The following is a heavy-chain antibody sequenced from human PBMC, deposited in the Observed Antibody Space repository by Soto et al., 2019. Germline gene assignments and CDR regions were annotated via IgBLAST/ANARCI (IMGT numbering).Heavy chain of an antibody. Sequence: GGSLRLSCAASGFTFSNYGMHWVRQAPGKGLEWVAIIWHDGNNKYYADSVRGRFIISRGNSKNRLYLQMNSLRAEDTAVYYCASDLVGASDSYGLDVWGQGTPVTVSS. CDR3: ASDLVGASDSYGLDV. D-gene: IGHD1-26*01. V-gene: IGHV3-33*01. CDR2: IWHDGNNK. CDR1: GFTFSNYG. J-gene: IGHJ6*02.